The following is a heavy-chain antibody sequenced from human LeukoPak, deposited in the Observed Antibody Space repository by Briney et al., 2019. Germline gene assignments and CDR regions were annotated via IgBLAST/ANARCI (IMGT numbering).Heavy chain of an antibody. CDR1: GGSISSYY. CDR3: ARRARGNRAYYFDY. V-gene: IGHV4-59*01. CDR2: IYCSGNT. J-gene: IGHJ4*02. D-gene: IGHD1-14*01. Sequence: SETLSLTCTVSGGSISSYYWNWIRQPPGKGLEWIGYIYCSGNTNYDPSLKSRLTISVDTSNNQFSLKLTSVTAADTAVYYCARRARGNRAYYFDYWGQGTLVTVSS.